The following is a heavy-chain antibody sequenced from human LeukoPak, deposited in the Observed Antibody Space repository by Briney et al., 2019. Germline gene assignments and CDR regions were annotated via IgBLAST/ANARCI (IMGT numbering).Heavy chain of an antibody. V-gene: IGHV3-33*01. Sequence: GGSLRLSCAASGFTFSSYGMHWVRQAPGKGLEWVAVIWYDGSNKYYADSVKGRFTISRDNSKNTLYLQMNSLRAEDTAVYYCAREFSSGWSLDYWGQGTLATVSS. J-gene: IGHJ4*02. CDR2: IWYDGSNK. D-gene: IGHD6-19*01. CDR1: GFTFSSYG. CDR3: AREFSSGWSLDY.